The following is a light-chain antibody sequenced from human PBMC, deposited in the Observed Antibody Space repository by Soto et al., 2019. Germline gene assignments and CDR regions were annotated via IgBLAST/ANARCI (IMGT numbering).Light chain of an antibody. J-gene: IGKJ1*01. CDR3: QQYNSWPPLT. Sequence: EIVMTQSPDTLSVSSGDRATLSCRASQTVSTNLAWYQQKPGQAPRLLIYGASTRATGVPDRFSGSGSRTEFPLTISSLQSEDFAVYYCQQYNSWPPLTFGQGTKVEIK. CDR2: GAS. V-gene: IGKV3-15*01. CDR1: QTVSTN.